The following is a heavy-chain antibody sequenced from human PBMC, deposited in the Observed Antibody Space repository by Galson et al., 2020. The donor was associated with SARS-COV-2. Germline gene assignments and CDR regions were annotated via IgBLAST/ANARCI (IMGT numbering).Heavy chain of an antibody. CDR2: IWYDGSNK. Sequence: GESLKISCAASGFTFKSHAMHWVRQAPGKGLEWVAQIWYDGSNKYYADSVKGRFTISRDNSENTLYLQMNNLRAEDTAVYYCARDGQSSAGWAFDYWGQGTLVTVSS. V-gene: IGHV3-33*01. D-gene: IGHD6-19*01. CDR3: ARDGQSSAGWAFDY. CDR1: GFTFKSHA. J-gene: IGHJ4*02.